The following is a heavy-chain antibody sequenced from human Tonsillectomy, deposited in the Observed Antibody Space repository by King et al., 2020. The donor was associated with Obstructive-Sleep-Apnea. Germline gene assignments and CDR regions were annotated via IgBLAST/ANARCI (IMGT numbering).Heavy chain of an antibody. V-gene: IGHV4-31*02. Sequence: SGGSISSGAYYWSWIRQHPGKGLEWIGNIYDSGSTYYNPSPKSRLTISVDTSKNQFYLKLSSVTSAYTAMYYCARIYFSWLTNDAFDLWGQETMVTFSS. D-gene: IGHD5-18*01. CDR2: IYDSGST. CDR1: GGSISSGAYY. J-gene: IGHJ3*01. CDR3: ARIYFSWLTNDAFDL.